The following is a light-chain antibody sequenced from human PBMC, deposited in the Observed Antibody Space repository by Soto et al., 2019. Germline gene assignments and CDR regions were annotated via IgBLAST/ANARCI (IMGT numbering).Light chain of an antibody. J-gene: IGLJ3*02. Sequence: QSALTQPASVSGSPGQSITISCTGTSSDVGGHNYVSWYQQHPGKAPKLLIYEVNNRPSGVSSRFSGSKSGNTASLTISGLQAEDEADYYCSSYTNNQRVFGGGTKVTVL. CDR2: EVN. V-gene: IGLV2-14*01. CDR1: SSDVGGHNY. CDR3: SSYTNNQRV.